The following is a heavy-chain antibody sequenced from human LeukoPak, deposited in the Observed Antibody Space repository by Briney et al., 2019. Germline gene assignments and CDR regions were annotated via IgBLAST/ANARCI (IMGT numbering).Heavy chain of an antibody. V-gene: IGHV1-2*02. Sequence: ASVKVSCKASGYTFTDNYMHWVRQAPGQGLEWMGWIDPKSGGTNSAQRSQGRVTMTRDTSITTGYMELSSLTPDDTAIYYCARWRGYSSGWSGPFDDWGQGALVTVSS. CDR2: IDPKSGGT. CDR1: GYTFTDNY. CDR3: ARWRGYSSGWSGPFDD. D-gene: IGHD6-19*01. J-gene: IGHJ4*02.